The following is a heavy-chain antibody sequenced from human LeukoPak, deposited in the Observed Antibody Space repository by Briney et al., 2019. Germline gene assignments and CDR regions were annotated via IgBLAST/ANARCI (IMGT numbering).Heavy chain of an antibody. D-gene: IGHD3-10*01. Sequence: GGSLRLSCAASGFTFSSYWMTWVRQAPGKGRGWVGNIKEDGSEEYYVDSVKGRCTISRDNAKNSLYLQMNSLRVEDTAVYYCARERASGSYEKAPPFDHWGQGTLVTVSS. CDR2: IKEDGSEE. CDR1: GFTFSSYW. CDR3: ARERASGSYEKAPPFDH. V-gene: IGHV3-7*01. J-gene: IGHJ4*02.